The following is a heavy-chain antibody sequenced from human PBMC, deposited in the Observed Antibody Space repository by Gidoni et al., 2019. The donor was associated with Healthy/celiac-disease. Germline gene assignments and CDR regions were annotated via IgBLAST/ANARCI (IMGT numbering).Heavy chain of an antibody. D-gene: IGHD3-22*01. CDR2: IKSKTDGGTT. J-gene: IGHJ4*02. Sequence: EVQLVESGGGLVKPGGSLRLSCAASGFTFSNAWMSWVRQAPGKGLEWVGRIKSKTDGGTTDYAAPVKGRFTISRDDSKNTLYLQMNSLKTEDTAVYYCTTGDYYDSSGYYISFDYWGQGTLVTVSS. V-gene: IGHV3-15*01. CDR3: TTGDYYDSSGYYISFDY. CDR1: GFTFSNAW.